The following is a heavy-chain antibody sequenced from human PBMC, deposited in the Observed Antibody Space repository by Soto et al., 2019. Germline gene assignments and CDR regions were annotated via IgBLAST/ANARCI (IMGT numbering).Heavy chain of an antibody. CDR3: ARRYSSSFDY. J-gene: IGHJ4*02. Sequence: SETLSLTCTVSGGSISNYYWSWIRQPPGEGLEWIGYIFYSGSTNYNPSLKSRVTISVDTSKNQFSLKLSSVTAADTAVYYCARRYSSSFDYWGQETLVTVSS. V-gene: IGHV4-59*08. CDR1: GGSISNYY. CDR2: IFYSGST. D-gene: IGHD6-13*01.